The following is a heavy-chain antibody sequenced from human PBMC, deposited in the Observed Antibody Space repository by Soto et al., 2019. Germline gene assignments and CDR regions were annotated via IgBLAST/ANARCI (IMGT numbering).Heavy chain of an antibody. CDR1: GYSFTSYW. V-gene: IGHV5-51*01. J-gene: IGHJ3*02. Sequence: GESLKISYKGSGYSFTSYWIGWVRQMPGKGLECMGIIYPGDSDTRYSPSFQGQVTISADKSISTAYLQWSSLKASDTAMYYCASQEMATKNVDAFDIWGQGTMVTVSS. CDR3: ASQEMATKNVDAFDI. D-gene: IGHD5-12*01. CDR2: IYPGDSDT.